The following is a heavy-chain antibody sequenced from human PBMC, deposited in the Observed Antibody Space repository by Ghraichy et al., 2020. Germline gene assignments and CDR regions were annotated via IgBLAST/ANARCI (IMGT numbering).Heavy chain of an antibody. J-gene: IGHJ4*02. V-gene: IGHV3-7*01. Sequence: GGSLRLSCAASGFTFSSYWMSWVRQAPGKGLEWVANIKQDGSEKYYVDSVKGRFTISRDNAKNSLYLQMNSLRAEDTAVYYCATHTLGEGGNGWLVRDYFDYWGQGTLVTVSS. CDR3: ATHTLGEGGNGWLVRDYFDY. D-gene: IGHD6-19*01. CDR1: GFTFSSYW. CDR2: IKQDGSEK.